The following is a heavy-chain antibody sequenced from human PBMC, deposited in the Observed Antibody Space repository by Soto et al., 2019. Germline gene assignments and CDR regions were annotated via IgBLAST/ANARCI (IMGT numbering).Heavy chain of an antibody. CDR2: ISGSGGST. D-gene: IGHD3-22*01. J-gene: IGHJ4*02. CDR3: AKRPTYYYDSSGYYFDY. CDR1: GFTFSSYA. V-gene: IGHV3-23*01. Sequence: GGSLRLSCAASGFTFSSYAMSWVRQAPGKGQEWVSAISGSGGSTYYADSVKGRFTISRDNSENTLFLQMNSLRAEDTAVYYCAKRPTYYYDSSGYYFDYWGQGTLVTVSS.